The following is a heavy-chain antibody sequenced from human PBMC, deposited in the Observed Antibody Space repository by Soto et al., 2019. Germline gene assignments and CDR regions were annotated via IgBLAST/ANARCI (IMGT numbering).Heavy chain of an antibody. CDR3: ARVGDTIFGVVGLVDY. V-gene: IGHV3-30-3*01. CDR2: ISYDGSNK. D-gene: IGHD3-3*01. Sequence: GGSLRLSCAASGFTFSSYAMHWVRQAPGKGLEWVAVISYDGSNKYYADSVKGRFTISRDNSKNTLYLQMNSLRAEDTAVYYCARVGDTIFGVVGLVDYWGQGTLVTVSS. J-gene: IGHJ4*02. CDR1: GFTFSSYA.